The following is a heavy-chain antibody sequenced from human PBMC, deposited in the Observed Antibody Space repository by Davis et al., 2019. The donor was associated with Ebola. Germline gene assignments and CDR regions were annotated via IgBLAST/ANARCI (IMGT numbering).Heavy chain of an antibody. V-gene: IGHV3-21*01. D-gene: IGHD5-18*01. Sequence: GESLKISCAASGFTFSSYSMNWVRQAPGKGLEWVSSISSSSSYIYYADSMKGRFTISRDNAKNSLFLQMNSLRAEDTAVYYCARDIWVDTAMVGGNADYWGQGTLVTVSS. J-gene: IGHJ4*02. CDR2: ISSSSSYI. CDR1: GFTFSSYS. CDR3: ARDIWVDTAMVGGNADY.